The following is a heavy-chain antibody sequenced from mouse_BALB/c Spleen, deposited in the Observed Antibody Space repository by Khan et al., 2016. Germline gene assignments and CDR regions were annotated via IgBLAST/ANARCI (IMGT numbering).Heavy chain of an antibody. CDR3: ATYDGYYFDY. CDR2: ISYSGST. CDR1: GDSITSGY. D-gene: IGHD2-3*01. J-gene: IGHJ2*01. Sequence: EVQLQESGPSLVKPSQTLSLTCSVTGDSITSGYWNWIRKFPGNKLEYVGYISYSGSTYYNPSLNSRISITRDTSTNQYYLQLNAVTTEDKATYYCATYDGYYFDYWGQGTPRTVSS. V-gene: IGHV3-8*02.